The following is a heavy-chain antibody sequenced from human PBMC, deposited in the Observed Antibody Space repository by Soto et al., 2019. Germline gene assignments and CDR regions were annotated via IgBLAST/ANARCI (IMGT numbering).Heavy chain of an antibody. Sequence: GGSLRLSCAASGFTVSAYGLYWVRQAPGKGLEWVALISHDGSNQFYADSVKGRFTISRDTSKNTLYLQMNSLRGDDTAVYYCARDLPPVVPAAKRNFFSHNAMDVWGQGTSVTV. CDR3: ARDLPPVVPAAKRNFFSHNAMDV. D-gene: IGHD2-2*01. CDR2: ISHDGSNQ. J-gene: IGHJ6*02. V-gene: IGHV3-30*03. CDR1: GFTVSAYG.